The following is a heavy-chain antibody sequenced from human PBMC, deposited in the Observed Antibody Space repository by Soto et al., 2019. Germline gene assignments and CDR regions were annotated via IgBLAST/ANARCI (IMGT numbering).Heavy chain of an antibody. CDR1: GDPFSSYG. Sequence: ASSVKVSCKASGDPFSSYGISWVRQAPGQGLEWMGWISAYNGNTNYAQKLPGRVTMTKDTSTSTAYMELRSLRSADTAVYYCARGPPATYYYYYYGRDVWGQGTTVTV. J-gene: IGHJ6*02. V-gene: IGHV1-18*01. CDR3: ARGPPATYYYYYYGRDV. CDR2: ISAYNGNT.